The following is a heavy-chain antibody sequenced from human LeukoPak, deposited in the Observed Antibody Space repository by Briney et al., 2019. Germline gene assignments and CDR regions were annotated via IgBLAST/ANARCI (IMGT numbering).Heavy chain of an antibody. V-gene: IGHV3-23*01. Sequence: GGSLRLSCAASGFTFSSYAMSWVRQAPGKGLEWVSAISGSGGSTYYADSVKGRFTISRDNSKNTLYLQMNSLRAEDTAVYYCGRDRGGGVAAFGPLDYWGQGTLVTVSS. J-gene: IGHJ4*02. CDR3: GRDRGGGVAAFGPLDY. CDR1: GFTFSSYA. CDR2: ISGSGGST. D-gene: IGHD2-15*01.